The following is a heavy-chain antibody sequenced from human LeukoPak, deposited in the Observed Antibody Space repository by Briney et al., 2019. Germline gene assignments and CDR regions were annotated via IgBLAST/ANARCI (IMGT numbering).Heavy chain of an antibody. CDR2: ISGSGGST. V-gene: IGHV3-23*01. Sequence: PGGSLRLSCAASGFTFSSYVMSWVRQAPGKGREWVSGISGSGGSTYYADSVKGRFTISRDNAKNSLYLQMNSLRAEDTAVYYCARDKVPAAISLWSTYTDYYYMDVWGKGTTVTVSS. D-gene: IGHD2-2*01. CDR3: ARDKVPAAISLWSTYTDYYYMDV. CDR1: GFTFSSYV. J-gene: IGHJ6*03.